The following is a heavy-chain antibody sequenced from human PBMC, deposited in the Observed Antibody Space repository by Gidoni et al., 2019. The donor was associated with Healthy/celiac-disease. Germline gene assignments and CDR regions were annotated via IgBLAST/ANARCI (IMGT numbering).Heavy chain of an antibody. CDR2: IYKSGST. CDR3: ARGEGFGESFDY. CDR1: GGSIRSTAYY. V-gene: IGHV4-39*07. Sequence: QLQLQETGPGLVKPSETLSLSCTVSGGSIRSTAYYWGWIRQPPEKGLEWIGNIYKSGSTYYNPSVKSRVTISVDTSKNQFSLKLSSVTAADTAVYYCARGEGFGESFDYWGQGTLVTVSS. J-gene: IGHJ4*02. D-gene: IGHD3-10*01.